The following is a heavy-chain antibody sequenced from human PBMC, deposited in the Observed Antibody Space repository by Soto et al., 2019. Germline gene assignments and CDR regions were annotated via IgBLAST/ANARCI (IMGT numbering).Heavy chain of an antibody. J-gene: IGHJ6*02. CDR2: ISSSISYI. V-gene: IGHV3-21*01. CDR3: ASLFGLGYCSSTSCKNRYYYYYGTDV. Sequence: VCLRIYCAASDFPFSSYSRNWVRQAPGKGLEWVSSISSSISYIYYADSVKGRFTISRDNAKNSLYLQMNSLRAEDTAVYYCASLFGLGYCSSTSCKNRYYYYYGTDVWGQGTTVTVSS. CDR1: DFPFSSYS. D-gene: IGHD2-2*01.